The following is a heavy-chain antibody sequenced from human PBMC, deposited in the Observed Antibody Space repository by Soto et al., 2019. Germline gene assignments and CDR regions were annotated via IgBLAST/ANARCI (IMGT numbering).Heavy chain of an antibody. CDR2: IYYSGST. V-gene: IGHV4-30-4*01. J-gene: IGHJ4*02. CDR3: ASLYTTVTNQHY. D-gene: IGHD4-17*01. CDR1: GGSISSGDYF. Sequence: SETLSLTCTVSGGSISSGDYFWSWIRQPPGKGLEWIGYIYYSGSTYYNPSLKSRVTISVDTSKNQFSLKLSSVTAADTAVYYCASLYTTVTNQHYWGQGTLVTVSS.